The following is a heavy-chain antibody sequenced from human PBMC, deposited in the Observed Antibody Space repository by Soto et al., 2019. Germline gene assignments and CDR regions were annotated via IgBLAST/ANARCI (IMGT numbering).Heavy chain of an antibody. CDR1: GFTFSSYS. J-gene: IGHJ4*02. CDR2: ISSSSSTI. V-gene: IGHV3-48*02. CDR3: AGGGYYDSSGYYSYFDY. Sequence: PGGSLRLSCAASGFTFSSYSMNWVRQAPGKGLEWVSYISSSSSTIYYADSVKGRFTISRDNAKNSLYLQMNSLRDEDTAVYYCAGGGYYDSSGYYSYFDYWGQGTLVTVSS. D-gene: IGHD3-22*01.